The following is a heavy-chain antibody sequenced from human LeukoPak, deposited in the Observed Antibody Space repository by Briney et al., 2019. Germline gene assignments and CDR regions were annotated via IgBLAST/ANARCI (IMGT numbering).Heavy chain of an antibody. V-gene: IGHV3-30*04. D-gene: IGHD3-10*01. J-gene: IGHJ5*02. CDR3: ARDLESSYYGSGSPFNWFDP. CDR1: GFTFSSYA. CDR2: ISYDGSNK. Sequence: TGGSLRLSCAASGFTFSSYAMHWVRQAPGKGLEWVAVISYDGSNKYYADSVKGRFTISRDNSKNTPYLQMNSLRAEDTAVYYCARDLESSYYGSGSPFNWFDPWGQGTLVTVSS.